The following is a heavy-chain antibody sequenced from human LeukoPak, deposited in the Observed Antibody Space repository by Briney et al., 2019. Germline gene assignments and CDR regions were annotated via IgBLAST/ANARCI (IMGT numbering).Heavy chain of an antibody. CDR2: INSDGSST. CDR1: GFTFSSYW. V-gene: IGHV3-74*01. D-gene: IGHD2-21*02. J-gene: IGHJ4*02. Sequence: GGSLRLSCAASGFTFSSYWMHWVRQPPGKGLVWVSRINSDGSSTSYADSVKGRFTISRDNAKDTLYLQMNSLRAEDKAVYYCARDLDGYCGGDCYRWGQGTLVTVSS. CDR3: ARDLDGYCGGDCYR.